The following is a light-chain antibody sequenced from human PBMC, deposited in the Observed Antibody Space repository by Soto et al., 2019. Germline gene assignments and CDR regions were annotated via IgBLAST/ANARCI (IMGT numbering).Light chain of an antibody. CDR1: QSIRTN. CDR3: QQYNDWPPLS. V-gene: IGKV3-15*01. J-gene: IGKJ4*01. Sequence: EIMMTQSPATVSVSPGERATLSCRASQSIRTNVAWYQQKPGQALRLLIYDASTRATGLSSRFSGSGSGTEFTLTISSLQSEDVDIYYCQQYNDWPPLSFGGGTRLEI. CDR2: DAS.